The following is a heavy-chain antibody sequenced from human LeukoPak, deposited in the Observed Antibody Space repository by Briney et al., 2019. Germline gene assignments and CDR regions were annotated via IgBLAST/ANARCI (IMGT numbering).Heavy chain of an antibody. Sequence: GGSLRLSCAASGFTFSSYSMNWVRQAPGKGLEWVSSISSSSSYIYYADSVKGRFTISRDNAKNSLYLQMNSLRAEDTAVYYCAKDPAMILFYFDFWGQGTLVIVSS. D-gene: IGHD2-15*01. CDR3: AKDPAMILFYFDF. V-gene: IGHV3-21*01. CDR2: ISSSSSYI. CDR1: GFTFSSYS. J-gene: IGHJ4*02.